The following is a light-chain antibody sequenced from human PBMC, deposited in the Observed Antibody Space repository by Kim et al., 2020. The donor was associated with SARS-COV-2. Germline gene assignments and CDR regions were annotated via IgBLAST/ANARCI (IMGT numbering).Light chain of an antibody. CDR3: QQGYSPPWT. Sequence: SSVGDRATITCRASQNIASYVNWFQQKPGKAPNLLIYASTSLQTGVPSRFRGSGSGTGFTLTITSLQPEDYGTYYCQQGYSPPWTFGQGTKVDIK. V-gene: IGKV1-39*01. CDR2: AST. CDR1: QNIASY. J-gene: IGKJ1*01.